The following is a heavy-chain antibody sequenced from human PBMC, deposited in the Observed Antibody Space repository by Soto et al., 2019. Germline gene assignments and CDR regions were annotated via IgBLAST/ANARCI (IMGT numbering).Heavy chain of an antibody. Sequence: QMQLVQSGPEVKKPGTSVKVSCKASGFTFTNSAVQWVRQARGQRLEWIGWIVVGSGNTSYAQKFQERVTITRDMSTTTAYMELSSLRSEDTAVYYCATDKGDSYGYGNYWGQGTLVTVSS. D-gene: IGHD5-18*01. CDR3: ATDKGDSYGYGNY. CDR1: GFTFTNSA. CDR2: IVVGSGNT. J-gene: IGHJ4*02. V-gene: IGHV1-58*01.